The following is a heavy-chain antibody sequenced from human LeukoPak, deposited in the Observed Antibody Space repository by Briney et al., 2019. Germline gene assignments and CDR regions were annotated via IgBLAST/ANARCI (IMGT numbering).Heavy chain of an antibody. D-gene: IGHD3-9*01. J-gene: IGHJ5*02. V-gene: IGHV4-4*07. CDR1: GGSISSCY. Sequence: SETLSLTCTVSGGSISSCYWSWIRQPAGKGLEWIGRIYTSGSTNYNPSLKSRVTMSVDTSKNQFSLKLSSVTAADTAVYYCARDGLNDILTGPSFDNWFDPWGQGTLVTVSS. CDR3: ARDGLNDILTGPSFDNWFDP. CDR2: IYTSGST.